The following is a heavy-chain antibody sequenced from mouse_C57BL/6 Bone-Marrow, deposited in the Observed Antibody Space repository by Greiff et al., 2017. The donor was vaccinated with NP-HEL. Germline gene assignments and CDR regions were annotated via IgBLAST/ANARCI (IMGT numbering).Heavy chain of an antibody. CDR3: ARRHGYCFDY. CDR1: GFTFSSYA. J-gene: IGHJ2*01. D-gene: IGHD2-2*01. V-gene: IGHV5-4*03. Sequence: EVKLVESGGGLVKPGGSLKLSCAASGFTFSSYAMSWVRQTPEKRLEWVATISDGGSYTYYPDNVKGRFTISRDNAKNNLYLQMSHLKSEDTAMYYCARRHGYCFDYWGQGTTLTVSS. CDR2: ISDGGSYT.